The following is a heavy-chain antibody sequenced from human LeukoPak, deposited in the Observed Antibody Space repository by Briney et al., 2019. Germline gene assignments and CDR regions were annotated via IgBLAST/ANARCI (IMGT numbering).Heavy chain of an antibody. D-gene: IGHD3-10*01. CDR2: IYYSGST. V-gene: IGHV4-59*08. CDR1: GGSISSYY. Sequence: PSETLSLTCTVSGGSISSYYWSWIRQPPEKGLEWIGYIYYSGSTNYNPSLKSRVTISVDTSRNQFSLKLSSVTAADTAVYYCARGVLVYYYGMDVWGQGTTVTVSS. CDR3: ARGVLVYYYGMDV. J-gene: IGHJ6*02.